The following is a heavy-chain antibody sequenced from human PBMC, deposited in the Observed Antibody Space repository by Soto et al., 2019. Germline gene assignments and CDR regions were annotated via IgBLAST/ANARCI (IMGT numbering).Heavy chain of an antibody. D-gene: IGHD2-8*01. Sequence: ASVKVSCKASGYTFTSYDINWVRQATGQGLEWMGWMNPNSGNTGYAQKFQGRVTMTRNTSISTAYMELSSLRSEDTAVYYCARAEVLLYSYWGEALTENWFDPWGQGTLVTVSS. CDR3: ARAEVLLYSYWGEALTENWFDP. CDR1: GYTFTSYD. V-gene: IGHV1-8*01. J-gene: IGHJ5*02. CDR2: MNPNSGNT.